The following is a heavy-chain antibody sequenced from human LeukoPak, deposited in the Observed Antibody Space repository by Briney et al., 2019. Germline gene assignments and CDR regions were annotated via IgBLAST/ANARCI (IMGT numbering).Heavy chain of an antibody. CDR2: IFQSGST. D-gene: IGHD5-18*01. CDR1: GGSISSGDYS. Sequence: SETLSLTCAVSGGSISSGDYSWSWIRQPPGKGLEWIGYIFQSGSTYYNPSLKSRVTISVDRSKNQFSLKLSSVTAADTAVYYCARHGGQLWSFDYWGQGTLVTVSS. CDR3: ARHGGQLWSFDY. V-gene: IGHV4-30-2*01. J-gene: IGHJ4*02.